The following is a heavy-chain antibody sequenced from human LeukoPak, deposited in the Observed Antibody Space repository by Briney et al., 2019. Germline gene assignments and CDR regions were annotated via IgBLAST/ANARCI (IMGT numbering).Heavy chain of an antibody. CDR1: GGSTSSYY. CDR3: ARVSGYCSGGACYSRRHFDH. CDR2: IYTSGST. V-gene: IGHV4-4*07. Sequence: SETLSLTCTVSGGSTSSYYWSWIRQPAGKGLEWIGRIYTSGSTNYNPSLKSRVTMSVDTSKNQFSLKLNSVTAADTAVYYCARVSGYCSGGACYSRRHFDHWGQGTLVTVSS. D-gene: IGHD2-15*01. J-gene: IGHJ4*02.